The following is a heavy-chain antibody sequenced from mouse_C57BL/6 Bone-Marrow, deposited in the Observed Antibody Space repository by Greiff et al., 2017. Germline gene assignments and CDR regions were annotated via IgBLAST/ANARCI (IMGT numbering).Heavy chain of an antibody. CDR3: ARWLLFYYAMDY. D-gene: IGHD2-3*01. CDR2: IHPNSGST. V-gene: IGHV1-64*01. J-gene: IGHJ4*01. Sequence: QVQLQQSGAELVKPGASVKLSCKASGYTFTSYWMHWVKQRPGQGLEWIGMIHPNSGSTNYNEKFKSKATLTVDKSSSTAYMQLSSLTSEDSAVYYCARWLLFYYAMDYWGQGTSVTVSS. CDR1: GYTFTSYW.